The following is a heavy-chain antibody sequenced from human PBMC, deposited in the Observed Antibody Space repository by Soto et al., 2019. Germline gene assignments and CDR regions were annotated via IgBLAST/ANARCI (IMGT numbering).Heavy chain of an antibody. J-gene: IGHJ4*02. CDR3: ATDGPGSGRYFGEY. D-gene: IGHD6-19*01. CDR1: GLRFSGYG. V-gene: IGHV3-33*03. Sequence: QVQLVESGGGVVQPGTSLRLSCAVSGLRFSGYGMHWVRQAPGQGLEWVAIIWYDPNKTYYADSVKGRFTISRDNSKNTLYLQMTSLRVDDTAVYYCATDGPGSGRYFGEYWGQGTLVTVSS. CDR2: IWYDPNKT.